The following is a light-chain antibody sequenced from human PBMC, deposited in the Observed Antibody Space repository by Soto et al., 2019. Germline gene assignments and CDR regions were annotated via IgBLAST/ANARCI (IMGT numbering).Light chain of an antibody. V-gene: IGKV1-8*01. CDR3: QQYYSYPPT. Sequence: AIRMTQSPSSFSASTGDRVTITCRASQGISSYLAWYQQKPGKAPKLLIYAASTLHSGVPSRFSGSGSGTDFTLTISCLQSEDLATYYCQQYYSYPPTFGQGTKVEIK. CDR2: AAS. CDR1: QGISSY. J-gene: IGKJ1*01.